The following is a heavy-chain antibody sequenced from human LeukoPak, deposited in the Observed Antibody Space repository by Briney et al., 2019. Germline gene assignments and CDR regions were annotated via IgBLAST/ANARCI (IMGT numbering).Heavy chain of an antibody. CDR3: ARGAPFSGWYQLYYFDY. CDR2: ISYDGSNK. Sequence: GGSLRLSCAASGFTFSSYAMHWVRQAPGKGLEWVAVISYDGSNKYYADSVKGRFTISRDNSKNTLYLQMNSLRAEDTAVYYCARGAPFSGWYQLYYFDYWGQGTLVTVSS. D-gene: IGHD6-19*01. CDR1: GFTFSSYA. V-gene: IGHV3-30-3*01. J-gene: IGHJ4*02.